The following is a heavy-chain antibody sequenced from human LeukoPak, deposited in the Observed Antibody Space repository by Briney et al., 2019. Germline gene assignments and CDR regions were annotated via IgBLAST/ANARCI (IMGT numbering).Heavy chain of an antibody. CDR2: INPNSGGT. D-gene: IGHD2-15*01. CDR1: GYTFTGYY. J-gene: IGHJ5*02. Sequence: ASVKVSCKASGYTFTGYYMHWVRQAPGQGLEWMGWINPNSGGTNYAQKFQGRVTMTRDTSISTAYMELSRLRSDDTAVYYCARFLGYCSGGSCLNWFDPWGQGTLVTVSS. V-gene: IGHV1-2*02. CDR3: ARFLGYCSGGSCLNWFDP.